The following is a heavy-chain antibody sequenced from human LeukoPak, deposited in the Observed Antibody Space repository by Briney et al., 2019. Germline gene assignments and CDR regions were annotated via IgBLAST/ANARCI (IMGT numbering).Heavy chain of an antibody. Sequence: ASVKVSCKTSGYTFTSYAINWVRQAPGQGLEWMGWINGYNANTNYAQKLQGRVTMTTDTSTSTAYMELRSLRSDDTAVYYCARSSSVTIPGYYFDYWGQGTLVTVSS. D-gene: IGHD2-21*01. CDR3: ARSSSVTIPGYYFDY. CDR1: GYTFTSYA. CDR2: INGYNANT. J-gene: IGHJ4*02. V-gene: IGHV1-18*01.